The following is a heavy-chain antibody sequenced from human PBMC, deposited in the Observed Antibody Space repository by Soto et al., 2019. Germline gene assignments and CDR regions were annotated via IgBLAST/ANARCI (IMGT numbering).Heavy chain of an antibody. CDR2: ISWHSGNI. CDR1: GFTFDDYA. Sequence: LRLSCAASGFTFDDYAMHWVRQAPGKGLEWVSVISWHSGNIAYADAVKGRFTISRDNAKNSLYLQMNSLRVDDTAVYYCVKERYKAAILPYFDHWGQGTVVPVSA. CDR3: VKERYKAAILPYFDH. D-gene: IGHD1-20*01. V-gene: IGHV3-9*01. J-gene: IGHJ4*02.